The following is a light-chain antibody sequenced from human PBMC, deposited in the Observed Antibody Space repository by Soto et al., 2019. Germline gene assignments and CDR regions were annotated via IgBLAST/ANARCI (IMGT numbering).Light chain of an antibody. CDR3: QQYNTWPPIT. V-gene: IGKV3-15*01. Sequence: EIVMTQSPATLSVSPGERVSLCCRASQSVRSNLAWYQQKPGQAPRLLIYGASTRATGLPARFSGSGSGTDFTLTISSLQSEDFAVYFCQQYNTWPPITFGQGTRLEIK. J-gene: IGKJ5*01. CDR2: GAS. CDR1: QSVRSN.